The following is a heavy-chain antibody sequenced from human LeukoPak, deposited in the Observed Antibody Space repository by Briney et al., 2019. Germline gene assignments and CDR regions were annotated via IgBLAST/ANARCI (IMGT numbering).Heavy chain of an antibody. Sequence: GESLKISCKGSGFTFISFYIGWVRQMPGKGLEWMGIIYPYDSDTRYGPSFQGQVTISVDMSDSTAYLQWSSLKASDTAIYYCARRRGGSGAYYVDYWGQGTLVTVSS. D-gene: IGHD3-10*01. V-gene: IGHV5-51*01. CDR1: GFTFISFY. CDR3: ARRRGGSGAYYVDY. J-gene: IGHJ4*02. CDR2: IYPYDSDT.